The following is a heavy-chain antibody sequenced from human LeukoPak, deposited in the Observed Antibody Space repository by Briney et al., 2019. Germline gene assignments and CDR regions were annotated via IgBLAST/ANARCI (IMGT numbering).Heavy chain of an antibody. D-gene: IGHD2-21*01. Sequence: LRLSCAASRFTXXTYTMNWVRQAPGKGLQWVSSISDSGGATFYADSLRGRFTISRDNAKNSLYLQMNSLTAEDTAVYYCVRGDRRDYWGQGTLVTVSS. V-gene: IGHV3-21*01. CDR2: ISDSGGAT. CDR1: RFTXXTYT. J-gene: IGHJ4*02. CDR3: VRGDRRDY.